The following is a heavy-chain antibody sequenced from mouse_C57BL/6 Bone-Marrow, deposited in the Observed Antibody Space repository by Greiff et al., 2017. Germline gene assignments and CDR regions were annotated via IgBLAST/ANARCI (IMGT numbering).Heavy chain of an antibody. CDR1: GYTFTSYG. Sequence: VKLQESGAELARPGASVKLSCTASGYTFTSYGISWVKQRTGQGLEWIGEIYPRSGNTYYNAKFKGKATLTADKSSSTAYMELRSLTSEDSAVYFCARLRGFAYWGQGTLVTVSA. D-gene: IGHD1-1*01. V-gene: IGHV1-81*01. CDR2: IYPRSGNT. J-gene: IGHJ3*01. CDR3: ARLRGFAY.